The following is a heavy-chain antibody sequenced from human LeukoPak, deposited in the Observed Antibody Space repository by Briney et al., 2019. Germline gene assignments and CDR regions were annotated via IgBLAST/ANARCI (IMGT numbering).Heavy chain of an antibody. CDR2: IYYSGST. Sequence: RTSGTLSLTCTVSGGSISSHYWSWIRQPPGKGLEWIGYIYYSGSTNYNPSLKSRVTISVDTSKNQFSLKLSSVTAADTAVYYCARGRNWNWYYFDYWGQGTLVTVSS. V-gene: IGHV4-59*11. J-gene: IGHJ4*02. D-gene: IGHD1-7*01. CDR3: ARGRNWNWYYFDY. CDR1: GGSISSHY.